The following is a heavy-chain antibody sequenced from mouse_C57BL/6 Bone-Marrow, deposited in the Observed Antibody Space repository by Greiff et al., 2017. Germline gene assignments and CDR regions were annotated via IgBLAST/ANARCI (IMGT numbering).Heavy chain of an antibody. CDR2: INPRSGST. D-gene: IGHD2-4*01. V-gene: IGHV1-7*01. CDR3: ARWGLRRFYAMDY. Sequence: VQLQQSGAELAKPGASVKLSCKASGYTFTSYWMHWVKQRPGQGLEWIGYINPRSGSTKYNQKFKDKAILTADKSSSTAYMQLRSLPSEDSAVYYGARWGLRRFYAMDYWGQGTSVTVSS. J-gene: IGHJ4*01. CDR1: GYTFTSYW.